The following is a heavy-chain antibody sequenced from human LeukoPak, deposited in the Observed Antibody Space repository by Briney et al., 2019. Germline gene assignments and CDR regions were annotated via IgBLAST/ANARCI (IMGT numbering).Heavy chain of an antibody. J-gene: IGHJ4*02. Sequence: PSETLSLTCTVSGGSISSYYWSWIRQPPGKGLEWIGYIYYSGSIKYNPSLKSRVTISVDTSKNQFSLRVSSVTAADTAVYYCATRRIAVAAPFDFWGQGTLVTVSS. CDR3: ATRRIAVAAPFDF. CDR2: IYYSGSI. V-gene: IGHV4-59*01. CDR1: GGSISSYY. D-gene: IGHD6-19*01.